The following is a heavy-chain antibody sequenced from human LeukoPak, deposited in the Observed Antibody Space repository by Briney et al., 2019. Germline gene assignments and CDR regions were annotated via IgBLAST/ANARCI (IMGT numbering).Heavy chain of an antibody. V-gene: IGHV4-59*08. D-gene: IGHD2/OR15-2a*01. CDR1: GASVSSDY. J-gene: IGHJ5*02. Sequence: SETLSLTCTVSGASVSSDYWSWIRQPPGKGLEWIGYIYHSGHTMSNPSLKSRVSLSLDTSNNQFSLKLSSVTAADTAVYYCARHPFQYPFDHWGQGTVVSVSS. CDR2: IYHSGHT. CDR3: ARHPFQYPFDH.